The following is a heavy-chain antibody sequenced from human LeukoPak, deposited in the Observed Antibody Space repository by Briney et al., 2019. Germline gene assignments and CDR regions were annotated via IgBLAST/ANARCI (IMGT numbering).Heavy chain of an antibody. V-gene: IGHV5-51*01. J-gene: IGHJ6*02. CDR1: GYSFTSYW. CDR3: ARSSNIAARLWQGYYYGMDV. CDR2: IYPGDSDT. Sequence: GESLKISCKGSGYSFTSYWIGWVRQMPGKGLEWMGIIYPGDSDTRYSPSFQGQVTISADKSISTAYLQWSSLQASDTAMYYCARSSNIAARLWQGYYYGMDVWGQGTTVTVSS. D-gene: IGHD6-6*01.